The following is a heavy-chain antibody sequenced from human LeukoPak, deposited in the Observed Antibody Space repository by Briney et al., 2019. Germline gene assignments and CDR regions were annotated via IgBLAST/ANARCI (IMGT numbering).Heavy chain of an antibody. CDR3: ARVSGSYDY. V-gene: IGHV1-18*01. CDR1: GYTFISYG. CDR2: ISASNGDT. J-gene: IGHJ4*02. Sequence: ASVKVSCKASGYTFISYGISWVRQAPGQGLEWMGWISASNGDTNYAQKLQDRATMTTHTSTSTAYMELRSLRSDDTAMYYCARVSGSYDYWGQGTLVTVSS. D-gene: IGHD1-26*01.